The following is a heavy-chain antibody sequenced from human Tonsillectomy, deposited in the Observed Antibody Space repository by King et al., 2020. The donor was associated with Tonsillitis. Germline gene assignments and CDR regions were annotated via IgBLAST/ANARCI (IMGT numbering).Heavy chain of an antibody. J-gene: IGHJ4*02. Sequence: QLVQSAAEVKEPGASLKISCKGSGYSFTNYWIVWVRQMPGKGLEWMGIIYPGDSDTRYSPSFQGQVTISADKSIGTAYLQWSSLKSSDTAMYYCARQGGYGGAAYFDFWGQGTLVTVSS. CDR1: GYSFTNYW. D-gene: IGHD4-23*01. CDR2: IYPGDSDT. V-gene: IGHV5-51*01. CDR3: ARQGGYGGAAYFDF.